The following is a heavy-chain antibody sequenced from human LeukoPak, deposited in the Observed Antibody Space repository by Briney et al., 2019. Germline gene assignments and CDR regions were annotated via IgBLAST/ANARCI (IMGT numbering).Heavy chain of an antibody. Sequence: SLTCXXSGGSISTYYWSWIRQPPGKGLERIGYVYYTGGTEYNPSLKSRVTISVDTSRNQFSLNLKSVTAADTAVYYCARAGGLPRDDAFDXXGQX. CDR3: ARAGGLPRDDAFDX. J-gene: IGHJ3*01. CDR2: VYYTGGT. CDR1: GGSISTYY. D-gene: IGHD3-10*01. V-gene: IGHV4-59*01.